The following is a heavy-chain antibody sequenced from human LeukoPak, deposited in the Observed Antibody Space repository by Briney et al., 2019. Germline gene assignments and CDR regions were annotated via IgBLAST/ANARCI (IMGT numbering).Heavy chain of an antibody. CDR1: GYTFTGYY. Sequence: ASVKVSCKASGYTFTGYYMHWVRQAPGQGLEWMGWINPNSGGTNYAQKFQGRVTMTRDTSISTAYMELSRLRSDDTAVYYCARDGPSDFWSGYPLPTYYFDYWGQGTLVTVSS. CDR2: INPNSGGT. D-gene: IGHD3-3*01. J-gene: IGHJ4*02. CDR3: ARDGPSDFWSGYPLPTYYFDY. V-gene: IGHV1-2*02.